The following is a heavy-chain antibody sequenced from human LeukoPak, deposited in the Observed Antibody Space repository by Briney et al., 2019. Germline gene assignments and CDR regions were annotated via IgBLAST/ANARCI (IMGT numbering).Heavy chain of an antibody. Sequence: ASVKVSCKASGYTFTSYGISWVRQAPGQGLEWMGWISAYNGNTNYAQKLQGRVTMTTDTSTSTAYMELRSLRSDDTAVYYCARELELPPEDYYYYGMDVWGQGTRSPSP. J-gene: IGHJ6*02. D-gene: IGHD1-7*01. V-gene: IGHV1-18*01. CDR1: GYTFTSYG. CDR2: ISAYNGNT. CDR3: ARELELPPEDYYYYGMDV.